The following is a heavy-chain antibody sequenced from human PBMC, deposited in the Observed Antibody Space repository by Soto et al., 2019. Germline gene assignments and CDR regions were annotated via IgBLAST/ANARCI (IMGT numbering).Heavy chain of an antibody. CDR1: GYTFTSYG. J-gene: IGHJ6*02. CDR2: ISAYNGNT. D-gene: IGHD2-2*02. V-gene: IGHV1-18*01. Sequence: GASVKVSCKASGYTFTSYGISWVRQARGQGLEWMGWISAYNGNTNYAQKLQGRVTMTTDTSTSTAYMELRSLRSDDTAVYYCARDVAIVVVPAAIHDYYYGMDVWGQGTTVTVSS. CDR3: ARDVAIVVVPAAIHDYYYGMDV.